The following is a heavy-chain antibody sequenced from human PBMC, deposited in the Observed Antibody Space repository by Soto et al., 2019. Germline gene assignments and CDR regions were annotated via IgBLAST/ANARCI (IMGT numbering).Heavy chain of an antibody. CDR2: IDYNGVT. D-gene: IGHD2-15*01. J-gene: IGHJ4*02. CDR1: GGSIYRSGYY. Sequence: SETLSLTCTVSGGSIYRSGYYWGWICQPPGRGLEWIGNIDYNGVTYSNPSLKSRVTISRDTSKNQFSLKLTSVTAADTALYYCGKVLVGATGHTDSDSWGPGTLVTVSS. CDR3: GKVLVGATGHTDSDS. V-gene: IGHV4-39*01.